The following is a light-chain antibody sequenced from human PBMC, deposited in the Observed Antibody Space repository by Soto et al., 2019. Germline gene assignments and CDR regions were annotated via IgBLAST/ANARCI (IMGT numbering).Light chain of an antibody. Sequence: DIVMTQSPDSLTVSLGGRATINCRSRHSVLYSSNNKKYLAWYQQKAGQPPRLXXNWASTRDSGVPDRFSGSVSGTDGTLTISSLKPEDASVYACQQYFRTPITFGGGTKVDNK. CDR2: WAS. CDR3: QQYFRTPIT. CDR1: HSVLYSSNNKKY. V-gene: IGKV4-1*01. J-gene: IGKJ4*01.